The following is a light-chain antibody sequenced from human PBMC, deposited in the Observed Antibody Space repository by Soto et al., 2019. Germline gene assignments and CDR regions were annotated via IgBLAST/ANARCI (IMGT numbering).Light chain of an antibody. Sequence: QSVLTQSPSASASLGASVKLTCTLSSGHSNYAIAWHQQQSEKGPRYLMKLNSDGSHSKGDGIPARFSGSSSGAERYLTISSLQSEDEADYYCQTWVSGIVVFGGGTKLTVL. CDR2: LNSDGSH. CDR3: QTWVSGIVV. V-gene: IGLV4-69*01. CDR1: SGHSNYA. J-gene: IGLJ2*01.